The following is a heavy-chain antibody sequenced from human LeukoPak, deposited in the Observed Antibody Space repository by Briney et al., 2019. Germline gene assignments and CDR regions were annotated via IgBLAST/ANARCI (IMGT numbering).Heavy chain of an antibody. CDR3: ARHLGNAIDY. Sequence: SETLSLTSTVSGGSISSYYWSCIRQPPGKGLERSGYIYFSGGTHYNTSPKSRVTISVDTSKNKFSLKLSSVTAADTAVYYCARHLGNAIDYGGQGTLVTVSS. V-gene: IGHV4-59*08. CDR2: IYFSGGT. J-gene: IGHJ4*02. D-gene: IGHD4-23*01. CDR1: GGSISSYY.